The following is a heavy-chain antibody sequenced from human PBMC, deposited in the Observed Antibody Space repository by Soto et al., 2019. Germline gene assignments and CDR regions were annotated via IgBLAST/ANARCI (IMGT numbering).Heavy chain of an antibody. D-gene: IGHD6-13*01. CDR2: ISAYNGNT. CDR3: AKHTYSNPFYWYFDL. V-gene: IGHV1-18*01. Sequence: QVQLVQSGAEVKKPGASVKVSCKASGYTFTSYGISWMRQAPGQGLEWMGWISAYNGNTNYAQKLQGRVTMTTDTSTSTAYMELRSLRSDDTAVYYCAKHTYSNPFYWYFDLWGRGTLVTVSA. J-gene: IGHJ2*01. CDR1: GYTFTSYG.